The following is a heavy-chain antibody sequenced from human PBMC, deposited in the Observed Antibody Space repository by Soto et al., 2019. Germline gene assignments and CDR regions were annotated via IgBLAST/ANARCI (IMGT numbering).Heavy chain of an antibody. Sequence: EVQLVESGGGLVQPGGSLRLSCAASGVTFSTYAMSWVRQAPGKGLEWVSTITTSGGNTYYADSVQGRFTNSRDNSTNTLYLQMNSLSAEATAVYYCAGRYCTNGVCYTNYYYYIDVWGKGTTATVSS. D-gene: IGHD2-8*01. CDR1: GVTFSTYA. CDR3: AGRYCTNGVCYTNYYYYIDV. J-gene: IGHJ6*03. V-gene: IGHV3-23*04. CDR2: ITTSGGNT.